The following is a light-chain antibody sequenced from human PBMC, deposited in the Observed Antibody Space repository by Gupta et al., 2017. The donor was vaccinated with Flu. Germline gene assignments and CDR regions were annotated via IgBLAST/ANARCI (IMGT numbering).Light chain of an antibody. CDR2: EVR. CDR3: SSYTTSATWV. Sequence: QAALTQPASGSATPGQAITISCTGTSSDIGAYDYVSWYQQPPGKAPKLLIYEVRYRPSGVSSRFSGSRSANTASLTNSGLQTEDEADYYCSSYTTSATWVFGGGTKLTVL. J-gene: IGLJ3*02. CDR1: SSDIGAYDY. V-gene: IGLV2-14*03.